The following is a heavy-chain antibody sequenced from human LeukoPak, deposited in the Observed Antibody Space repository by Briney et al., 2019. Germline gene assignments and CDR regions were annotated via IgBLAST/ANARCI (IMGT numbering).Heavy chain of an antibody. CDR3: ARDFWSGYPGDYYYYMDV. CDR2: IYHSGST. D-gene: IGHD3-3*01. Sequence: PSQTLSLTCTVSGGSISSGGYYWSWIRQPPGKGLEWIGYIYHSGSTYYNPSLKSRVTISVDRSKNQFSLKLSSVTAADTAVYYCARDFWSGYPGDYYYYMDVWGKGTTVTVSS. V-gene: IGHV4-30-2*01. J-gene: IGHJ6*03. CDR1: GGSISSGGYY.